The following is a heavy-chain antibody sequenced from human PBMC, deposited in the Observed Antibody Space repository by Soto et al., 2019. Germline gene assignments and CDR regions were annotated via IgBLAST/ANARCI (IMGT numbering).Heavy chain of an antibody. CDR2: ISYDGSNK. CDR3: AKERKITYYYDSSGYDRAFDY. J-gene: IGHJ4*02. CDR1: GFTFSSYG. Sequence: PGGSLRLSCAASGFTFSSYGMHWVRQAPGKGLEWVAVISYDGSNKYYADSVKGRFTISRDNSKNTLYLQMNSLRAEDTAVYYCAKERKITYYYDSSGYDRAFDYWGQGTLVTVSS. V-gene: IGHV3-30*18. D-gene: IGHD3-22*01.